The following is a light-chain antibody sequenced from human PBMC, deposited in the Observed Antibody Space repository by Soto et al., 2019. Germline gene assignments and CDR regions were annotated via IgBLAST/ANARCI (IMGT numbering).Light chain of an antibody. V-gene: IGLV1-51*01. Sequence: QSVLTQPPSVSAAPGQKVTISCSGSSSNIGNNYVSWYQQLPGTVPKLLIYDNYKRPSGIPDRFSGSKSGTSATLGITGLQTGDEADYYCGTWDDSLSVVFGGGTKLTVL. CDR2: DNY. CDR1: SSNIGNNY. J-gene: IGLJ2*01. CDR3: GTWDDSLSVV.